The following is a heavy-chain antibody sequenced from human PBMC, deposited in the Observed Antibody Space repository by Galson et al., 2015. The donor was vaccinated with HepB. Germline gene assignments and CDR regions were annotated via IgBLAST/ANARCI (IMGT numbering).Heavy chain of an antibody. CDR1: GFTFSSCA. V-gene: IGHV3-23*01. D-gene: IGHD3-22*01. J-gene: IGHJ4*02. CDR3: AKRGGYFDSSGYYVIDY. CDR2: ISGGGVST. Sequence: SLRLSCAASGFTFSSCAMSWVRQAPGKGLEWVSAISGGGVSTYYADSVKGRFTISRDNSKNTLYLQMNSLRAEDTAVYYCAKRGGYFDSSGYYVIDYWGQGTLVIVSS.